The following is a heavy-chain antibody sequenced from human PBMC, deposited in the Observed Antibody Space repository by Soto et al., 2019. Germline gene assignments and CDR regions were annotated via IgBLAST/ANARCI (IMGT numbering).Heavy chain of an antibody. D-gene: IGHD6-19*01. J-gene: IGHJ3*02. V-gene: IGHV1-18*01. CDR3: ARGYSSGWYWDDAFDI. CDR2: ISAYNGNT. Sequence: ASVKVSCRASGYTFTSYGISGVRQAPGQGLEWMGWISAYNGNTNYAQKLQGRVTMTTDTSTSTAYMELRSLRSDDTAVYYCARGYSSGWYWDDAFDIWGQGTMVTVSS. CDR1: GYTFTSYG.